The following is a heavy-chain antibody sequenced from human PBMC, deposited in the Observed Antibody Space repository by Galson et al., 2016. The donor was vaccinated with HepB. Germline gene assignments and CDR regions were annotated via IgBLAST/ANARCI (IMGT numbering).Heavy chain of an antibody. Sequence: SVKVSCKASGYRFSSYAMHWVRQAPGQRLEWMGWINAANGNTKYAEKFQGRVTITRDTSASKADMELRSLRVEDAAIYYCAQTGVRDYNGMDVWGQGTAVTVSS. CDR2: INAANGNT. J-gene: IGHJ6*02. D-gene: IGHD3-10*01. V-gene: IGHV1-3*01. CDR1: GYRFSSYA. CDR3: AQTGVRDYNGMDV.